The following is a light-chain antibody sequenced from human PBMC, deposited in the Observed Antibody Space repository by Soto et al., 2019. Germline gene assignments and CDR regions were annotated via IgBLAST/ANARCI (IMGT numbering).Light chain of an antibody. Sequence: EPVLTPSPGTLSLSPGERATLSCRASQTVSNNYVAWYQHRPGQTPRVLIHASSRRAPGIPDRFSGSGSGTDFTLTIGRLEPEDFAVYYCQQYGNAPWAFGQGTKVDNK. V-gene: IGKV3-20*01. J-gene: IGKJ1*01. CDR2: ASS. CDR3: QQYGNAPWA. CDR1: QTVSNNY.